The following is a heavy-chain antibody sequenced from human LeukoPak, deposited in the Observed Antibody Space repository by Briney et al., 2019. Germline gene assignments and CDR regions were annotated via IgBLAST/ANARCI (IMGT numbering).Heavy chain of an antibody. CDR2: IYYSGST. J-gene: IGHJ4*02. D-gene: IGHD3-10*01. CDR3: ASFSGGFGFDY. Sequence: SETLSLTCTVSGGSISSSSYYWGWIRQPPGKGLEWIGSIYYSGSTYYSPSLKSRVTISVDTSKNQFSLKLSSVTAADTAVYYCASFSGGFGFDYWGQGTLVTVSS. V-gene: IGHV4-39*01. CDR1: GGSISSSSYY.